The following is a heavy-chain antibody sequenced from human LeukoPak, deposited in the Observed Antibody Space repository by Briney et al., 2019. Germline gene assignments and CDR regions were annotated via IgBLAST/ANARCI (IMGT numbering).Heavy chain of an antibody. CDR3: ARVPTAGSSSWYVVDP. Sequence: PSETLSLTCTVSGGSISSSSYYWGWIRQPPGKGLEWIGTFYDGGDTYYNPSLKSRIIISADTSKTQFSLRLSSVTAADTAVYYCARVPTAGSSSWYVVDPWGQGTLVTVSS. V-gene: IGHV4-39*07. D-gene: IGHD6-13*01. J-gene: IGHJ5*02. CDR2: FYDGGDT. CDR1: GGSISSSSYY.